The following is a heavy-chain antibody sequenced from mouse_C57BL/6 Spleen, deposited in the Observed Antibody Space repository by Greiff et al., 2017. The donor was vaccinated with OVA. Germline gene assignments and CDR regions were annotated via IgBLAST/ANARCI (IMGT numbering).Heavy chain of an antibody. Sequence: EVQLVESGGCLVQPKGSLNLSCAASGFRFNPYAMNCFLQAPGKGLEWVALIRSKSNNYSTYYADSVKDRFTISRDESESMIYTKMNNLKTEDTAMYYCVRQGANSYFDYWGQGTTLTVSS. CDR1: GFRFNPYA. CDR2: IRSKSNNYST. CDR3: VRQGANSYFDY. J-gene: IGHJ2*01. V-gene: IGHV10-1*01.